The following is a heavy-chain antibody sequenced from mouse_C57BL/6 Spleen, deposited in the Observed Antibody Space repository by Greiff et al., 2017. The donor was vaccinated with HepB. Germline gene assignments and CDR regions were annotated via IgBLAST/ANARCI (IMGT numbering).Heavy chain of an antibody. CDR1: GFTFSSYA. Sequence: EVQGVESGGGLVKPGGSLKLSCAASGFTFSSYAMSCVRQTPEKRLEWVATISDGGSYTYYPDNVKGRFTISRDNAKNNLYLQMSHLKSEDTAMYYCARDVVYYEYDGAMDYWGQGTSVTVSS. CDR3: ARDVVYYEYDGAMDY. CDR2: ISDGGSYT. D-gene: IGHD2-4*01. V-gene: IGHV5-4*01. J-gene: IGHJ4*01.